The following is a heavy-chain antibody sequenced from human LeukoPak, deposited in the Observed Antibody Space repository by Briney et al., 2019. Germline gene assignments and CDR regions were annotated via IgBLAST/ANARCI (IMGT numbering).Heavy chain of an antibody. J-gene: IGHJ4*02. V-gene: IGHV3-21*01. D-gene: IGHD7-27*01. CDR2: ISRNSGYM. CDR1: GFTFSSYS. CDR3: ARGRRTGDRGYYFDY. Sequence: GGSLRLSCAASGFTFSSYSMTWVRQSPGKGLEWVSSISRNSGYMYYTDSMKGRLTISRDNANNSLYLQMNNLRAEDTAMYYCARGRRTGDRGYYFDYWGQGTLVTVSS.